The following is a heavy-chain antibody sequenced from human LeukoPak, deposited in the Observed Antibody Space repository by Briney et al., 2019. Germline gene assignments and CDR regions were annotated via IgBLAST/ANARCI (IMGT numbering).Heavy chain of an antibody. V-gene: IGHV3-23*01. CDR3: AKDQYSGSYYGAFDI. D-gene: IGHD1-26*01. CDR1: GFTFSSYA. Sequence: GGSLRLSCAASGFTFSSYAMSWVRQAPGKGLEWVSAISGSGGSTYYAGSVKGRFTISRDNSKNTLYLQMNSLRAEDTAVYYCAKDQYSGSYYGAFDIWGQGTVVTVSS. J-gene: IGHJ3*02. CDR2: ISGSGGST.